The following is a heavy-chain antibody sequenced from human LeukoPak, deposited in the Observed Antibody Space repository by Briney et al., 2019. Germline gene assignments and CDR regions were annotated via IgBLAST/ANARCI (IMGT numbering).Heavy chain of an antibody. Sequence: PGESLRLSCAASGFPFTNYWMTWVRQTPGKGLEWVAIIKPDGSEKYYVDSVKGRFIISRDNARNSLHLEVDSLRAEDTAIYYCAGTRFNSATFDIWGQGTMVTVSS. CDR2: IKPDGSEK. CDR1: GFPFTNYW. D-gene: IGHD2/OR15-2a*01. V-gene: IGHV3-7*01. J-gene: IGHJ3*02. CDR3: AGTRFNSATFDI.